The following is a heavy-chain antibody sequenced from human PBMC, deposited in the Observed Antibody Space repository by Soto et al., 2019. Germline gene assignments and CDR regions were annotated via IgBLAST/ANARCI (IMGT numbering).Heavy chain of an antibody. CDR1: GFTFSSYS. Sequence: GGSLRLSCAASGFTFSSYSMNWVRQAPGKGLEWVSSISSSSSYIYYADSVKGRFTISRDNAKNSLYLQMNSLRAEDTAVYYCARDRCSSTSCPVDFWGQGTLVTVSS. CDR3: ARDRCSSTSCPVDF. J-gene: IGHJ4*01. D-gene: IGHD2-2*01. V-gene: IGHV3-21*01. CDR2: ISSSSSYI.